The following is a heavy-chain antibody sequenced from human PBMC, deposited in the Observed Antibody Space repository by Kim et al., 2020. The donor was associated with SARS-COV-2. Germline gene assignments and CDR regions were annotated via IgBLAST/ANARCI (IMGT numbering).Heavy chain of an antibody. CDR3: ARDPYYYDSSGPTDY. D-gene: IGHD3-22*01. V-gene: IGHV3-7*01. Sequence: DSLNGRFPIASNNAKNSLYLQMNSLRAEDTAVYYCARDPYYYDSSGPTDYWGQGTLVTVSS. J-gene: IGHJ4*02.